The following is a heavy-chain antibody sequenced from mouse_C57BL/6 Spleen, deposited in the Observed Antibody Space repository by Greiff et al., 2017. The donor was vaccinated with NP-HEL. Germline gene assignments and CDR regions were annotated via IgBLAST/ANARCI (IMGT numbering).Heavy chain of an antibody. J-gene: IGHJ3*01. CDR3: AREEGQRSYYSNYKGTFAY. V-gene: IGHV1-69*01. CDR1: GYTFTSYW. D-gene: IGHD2-5*01. Sequence: QVQLQQPGAELVMPGASVKLSCKASGYTFTSYWMHWVKQRPGQGLEWIGEIDPSDSYTNYNQKFKGKSTLTVDKSSSTAYMQLSSLTSEDSAVYDCAREEGQRSYYSNYKGTFAYWGQGTLVTVSA. CDR2: IDPSDSYT.